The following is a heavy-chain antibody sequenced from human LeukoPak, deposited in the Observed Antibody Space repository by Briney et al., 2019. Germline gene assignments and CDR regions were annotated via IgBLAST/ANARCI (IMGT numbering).Heavy chain of an antibody. CDR2: INTDGSST. D-gene: IGHD4/OR15-4a*01. Sequence: PGGSLRLSCAASGFTFSRYWMHWVRQAPGKGLVWVSRINTDGSSTDYADSVKGRFSISRNNAKNTLFLQMNSLRAEDTAVYYCARGIRMVAPGYWGQGTLVTVSS. J-gene: IGHJ4*02. V-gene: IGHV3-74*01. CDR1: GFTFSRYW. CDR3: ARGIRMVAPGY.